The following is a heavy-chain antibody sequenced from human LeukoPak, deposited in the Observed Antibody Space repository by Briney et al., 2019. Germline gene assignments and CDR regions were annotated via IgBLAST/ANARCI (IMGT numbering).Heavy chain of an antibody. CDR1: GFTFSSYW. CDR2: INSDGSTT. CDR3: ARDHADAFDI. Sequence: PGGSLRLSCAASGFTFSSYWMHWVRQAPGKGLVWVSHINSDGSTTNYADSVKGRFTISRDNAKNTLYLQRNSLRAEDTAVYSCARDHADAFDIWGQGTMVTVSS. V-gene: IGHV3-74*01. J-gene: IGHJ3*02.